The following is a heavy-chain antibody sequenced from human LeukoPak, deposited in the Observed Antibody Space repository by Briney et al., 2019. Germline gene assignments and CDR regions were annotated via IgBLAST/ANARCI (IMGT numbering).Heavy chain of an antibody. CDR3: AREFRRIVVVTTGRWFDP. CDR1: GYTFTSYG. D-gene: IGHD3-22*01. J-gene: IGHJ5*02. V-gene: IGHV1-18*01. Sequence: GASVKVSCKASGYTFTSYGISWVRQAPGQGLEWMGWISAYNGNTNYAQKLQGRVTMTTDTSTSTAYMELRSLRSDDTAVYYCAREFRRIVVVTTGRWFDPWGQGTLVTVSS. CDR2: ISAYNGNT.